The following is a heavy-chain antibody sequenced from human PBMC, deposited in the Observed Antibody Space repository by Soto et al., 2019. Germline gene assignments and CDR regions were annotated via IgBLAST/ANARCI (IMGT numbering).Heavy chain of an antibody. V-gene: IGHV3-23*01. D-gene: IGHD3-3*01. CDR2: ISGSDGKT. CDR3: ARWSYLDY. CDR1: GFTFSNYD. J-gene: IGHJ4*02. Sequence: GGSLRLSCAASGFTFSNYDMHWVRQAPGEGLEWVSTISGSDGKTFYADSVKGRFSISRDTSQSTLYLQMNSLRADDTAMYYCARWSYLDYWGQGTRVTVSS.